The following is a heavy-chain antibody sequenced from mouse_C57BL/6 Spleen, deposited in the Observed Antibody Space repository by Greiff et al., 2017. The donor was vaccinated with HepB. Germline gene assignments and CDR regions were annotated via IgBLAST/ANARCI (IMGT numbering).Heavy chain of an antibody. CDR2: INPNNGGT. Sequence: EVQLQQSGPELVKPGASVKMSCKASGYTFTDYNMHWVKQSHGKSLEWIGYINPNNGGTSYNQKFKGKATLTVNKSSSTAYMELRSLTSEDSAVYYCARAVGVITTVVANFDYWGQGTTLTVSS. V-gene: IGHV1-22*01. CDR1: GYTFTDYN. D-gene: IGHD1-1*01. J-gene: IGHJ2*01. CDR3: ARAVGVITTVVANFDY.